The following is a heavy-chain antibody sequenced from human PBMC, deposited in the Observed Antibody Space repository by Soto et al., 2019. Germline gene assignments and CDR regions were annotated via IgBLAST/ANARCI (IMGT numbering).Heavy chain of an antibody. Sequence: QVQLQESGPGLVKPSQTLSLTCTVSGGSISSGGYYWSWIRQHPGKGLEWIGYIYYSGGTYYNPSRKSRVTISVDTSKNQFSLKLSSVTAADTAVYYCAREVGYNWNYIDYWGQGTLVTVSS. CDR3: AREVGYNWNYIDY. D-gene: IGHD1-20*01. CDR1: GGSISSGGYY. V-gene: IGHV4-31*03. J-gene: IGHJ4*02. CDR2: IYYSGGT.